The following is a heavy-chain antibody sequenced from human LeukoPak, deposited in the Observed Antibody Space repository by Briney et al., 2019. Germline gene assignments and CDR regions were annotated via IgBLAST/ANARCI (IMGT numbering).Heavy chain of an antibody. Sequence: ASQTLSLTCTVSGGSISSSSYYWAWIRQPPGKGLEWVGRIYYSGSTYYNPSLKSRVTISVDTSKNQFYLKLSSVTAADTAVYHCASHPPFSKRGYFDYWGQGSLVTVSS. J-gene: IGHJ4*02. V-gene: IGHV4-39*01. CDR1: GGSISSSSYY. D-gene: IGHD3-3*01. CDR2: IYYSGST. CDR3: ASHPPFSKRGYFDY.